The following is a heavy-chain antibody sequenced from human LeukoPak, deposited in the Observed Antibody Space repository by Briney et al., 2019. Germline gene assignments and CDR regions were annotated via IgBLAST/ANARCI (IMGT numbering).Heavy chain of an antibody. CDR2: IYYSGST. CDR1: GGSISSYY. J-gene: IGHJ4*02. CDR3: ARDVDGSGMFDY. D-gene: IGHD3-10*01. V-gene: IGHV4-59*01. Sequence: SETLSLTCTVSGGSISSYYWSWIRQPPGQGLEWIGYIYYSGSTNSNPSLKSRVTISVDTSKNQFSLKLSSVTAADTAVYYCARDVDGSGMFDYWGQGTLVTVSS.